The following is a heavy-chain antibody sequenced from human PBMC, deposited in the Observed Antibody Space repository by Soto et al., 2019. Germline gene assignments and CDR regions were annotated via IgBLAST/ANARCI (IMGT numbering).Heavy chain of an antibody. V-gene: IGHV1-3*01. Sequence: ASVKVSCKAYRYSVTTYALHEVRQAPGQRLEWMGWINAGNGDTKYSEKFQGRVTITRDTSANTAYMELSSLRSEDTSVYYCARDPGTGAALRAYHFDYWGQGTLVTVSS. J-gene: IGHJ4*02. CDR2: INAGNGDT. CDR1: RYSVTTYA. CDR3: ARDPGTGAALRAYHFDY. D-gene: IGHD1-1*01.